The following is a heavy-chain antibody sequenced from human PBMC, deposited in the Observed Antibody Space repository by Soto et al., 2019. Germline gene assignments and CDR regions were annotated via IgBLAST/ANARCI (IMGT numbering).Heavy chain of an antibody. V-gene: IGHV3-23*01. CDR3: AKAYFVWSSEQPYYFDY. Sequence: EVQLLDSGGGLEQPGGSLRLSCAASGFTFSNYAMTWVRQGPGKGREWFSGISGSGGRSYYADSVRGRFTISRDNSKSTLYLQMNSLRAEDTAVYYCAKAYFVWSSEQPYYFDYWGQGTLVTVSS. CDR1: GFTFSNYA. CDR2: ISGSGGRS. D-gene: IGHD3-16*01. J-gene: IGHJ4*02.